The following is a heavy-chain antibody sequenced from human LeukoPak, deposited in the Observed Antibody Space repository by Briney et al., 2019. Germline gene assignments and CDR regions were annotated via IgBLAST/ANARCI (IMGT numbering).Heavy chain of an antibody. CDR1: GFTFSSYG. CDR2: IRYDGSNK. Sequence: GGSLRLSCAASGFTFSSYGMHWVRQAPGKGLEWVAFIRYDGSNKYYADSVKGRFTISRDNSKNTLYLQMNSLRAEDTAVYYCARDFTAEDWGPGPKAYWGQGTLVTVSS. V-gene: IGHV3-30*02. D-gene: IGHD7-27*01. CDR3: ARDFTAEDWGPGPKAY. J-gene: IGHJ4*02.